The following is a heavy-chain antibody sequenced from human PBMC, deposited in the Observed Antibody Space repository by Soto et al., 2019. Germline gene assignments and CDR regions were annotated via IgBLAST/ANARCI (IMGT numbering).Heavy chain of an antibody. V-gene: IGHV1-69*01. CDR1: GGTFNSFG. J-gene: IGHJ4*02. D-gene: IGHD7-27*01. CDR2: IIPVFGTT. Sequence: QVHVVQSGAEVKKPGSSVKVTCKAFGGTFNSFGINWVRQAPEQGLEWMGGIIPVFGTTKYAQKFRDRVTLVADGSTSTSYMELSSLTSDDTAVYYCSIEVWGRGGYYLDSWGQGTLVTVSS. CDR3: SIEVWGRGGYYLDS.